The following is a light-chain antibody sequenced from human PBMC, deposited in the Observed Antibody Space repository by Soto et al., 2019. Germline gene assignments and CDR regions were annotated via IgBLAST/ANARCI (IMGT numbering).Light chain of an antibody. J-gene: IGKJ4*01. CDR3: QQYDNYPLT. Sequence: DIQMTQSPSTLPASVGDRVTISCRASQSVGSWLAWYQQKPGKAPKFLIYDASTLESGVPSRFSGSGSGTEFTLTISSLQPDDFATYYCQQYDNYPLTFGGGTKWIS. CDR2: DAS. CDR1: QSVGSW. V-gene: IGKV1-5*01.